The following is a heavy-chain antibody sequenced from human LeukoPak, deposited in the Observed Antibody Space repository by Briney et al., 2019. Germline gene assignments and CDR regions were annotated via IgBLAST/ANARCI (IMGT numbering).Heavy chain of an antibody. CDR2: IYHSEST. V-gene: IGHV4-30-2*01. D-gene: IGHD4-17*01. CDR1: GGSISSGGYS. Sequence: PSETLSLTCAVSGGSISSGGYSWNWIRQPPGKGLEWIGHIYHSESTYFNPSLNSRVTMSLDRPKNQFSLKLSSVTAADTAVCYCARGYGDTHYYYYYGMDVWGQGTTVTVSS. CDR3: ARGYGDTHYYYYYGMDV. J-gene: IGHJ6*02.